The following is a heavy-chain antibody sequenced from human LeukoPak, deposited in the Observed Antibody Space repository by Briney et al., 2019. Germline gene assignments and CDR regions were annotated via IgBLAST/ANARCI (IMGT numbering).Heavy chain of an antibody. J-gene: IGHJ6*03. Sequence: GGSLRLSCAASGFTFSSYAMHWVRQAPGKGLEWVAVISYDGSNKYYADSVKGRFTISRDNSKNTLYLQMNSLRSDDTAVYYCARGGPYGSGILGYMDVWGKGTTVTVSS. CDR3: ARGGPYGSGILGYMDV. CDR1: GFTFSSYA. V-gene: IGHV3-30*04. D-gene: IGHD3-10*01. CDR2: ISYDGSNK.